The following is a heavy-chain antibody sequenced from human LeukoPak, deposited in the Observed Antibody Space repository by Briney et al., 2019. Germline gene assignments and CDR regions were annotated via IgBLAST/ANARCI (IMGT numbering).Heavy chain of an antibody. V-gene: IGHV3-23*01. CDR1: GFIFSDAW. D-gene: IGHD3-10*01. Sequence: GGSLRLSCEASGFIFSDAWMSWVRQAPGKGLEWVSTISGSGDNTYYADSVKGRFTISRDNSKNTLYLQMNSLRAEDTAVYYCAKVTYGSGTYGAFDYWGQGTLVTVSS. J-gene: IGHJ4*02. CDR3: AKVTYGSGTYGAFDY. CDR2: ISGSGDNT.